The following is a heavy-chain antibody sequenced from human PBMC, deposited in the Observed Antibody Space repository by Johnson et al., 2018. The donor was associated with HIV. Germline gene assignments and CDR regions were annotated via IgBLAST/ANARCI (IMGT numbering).Heavy chain of an antibody. J-gene: IGHJ3*01. Sequence: VQLVESGGGVVQPGRSLRLSCAASGFTFSSYAMHWVRQAPGKGLEWVSSISGGSTYYADSRKGRFTISRDNSKNTLYVQMNSLRAEDTAIYYCAKVMDYYARGAFDFWGQGTMVTVSS. CDR2: ISGGST. CDR1: GFTFSSYA. CDR3: AKVMDYYARGAFDF. V-gene: IGHV3-38*02. D-gene: IGHD3-10*01.